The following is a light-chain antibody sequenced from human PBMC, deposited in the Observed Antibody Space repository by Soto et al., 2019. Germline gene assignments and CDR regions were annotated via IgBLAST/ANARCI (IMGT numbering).Light chain of an antibody. V-gene: IGLV1-44*01. CDR2: NNN. Sequence: QSVLTQPPSASGTPGQRVTISCSGSSSNIGTNTVSWYQHLPGTAPKLIIYNNNQRPSGVPDRFSGSKSGTSASLAISGLQSEDEADYYCAAWDDSLSGHFVFGTGTKLTVL. CDR1: SSNIGTNT. J-gene: IGLJ1*01. CDR3: AAWDDSLSGHFV.